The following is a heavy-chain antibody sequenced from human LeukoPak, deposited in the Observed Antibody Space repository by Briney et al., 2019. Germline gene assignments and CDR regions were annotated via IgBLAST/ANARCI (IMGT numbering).Heavy chain of an antibody. CDR3: ARGTAYSSSWYHSYYYGMDV. V-gene: IGHV4-34*01. CDR2: INHSGST. Sequence: SETLSLTCAVYGGSFSGYYWSWIRQPPGKGLEWIGEINHSGSTNYNPSLKSRVTISVDTSKNQFSLKLSSVTAADTAVYYCARGTAYSSSWYHSYYYGMDVWGQGTTVTVSS. CDR1: GGSFSGYY. J-gene: IGHJ6*02. D-gene: IGHD6-13*01.